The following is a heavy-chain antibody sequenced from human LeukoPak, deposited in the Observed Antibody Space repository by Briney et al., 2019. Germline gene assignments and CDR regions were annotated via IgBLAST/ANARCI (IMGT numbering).Heavy chain of an antibody. CDR3: AKVGDGDYEVDY. J-gene: IGHJ4*02. CDR1: GFTFSSYE. Sequence: GGSLRLSCAASGFTFSSYEMNWVRQAPGKGLEWVSYISSSGSTIYYADSVKGRFTISRDNAKNSLYLQMNSLRAEDTAVYYCAKVGDGDYEVDYWGQGTLVTVSS. V-gene: IGHV3-48*03. D-gene: IGHD4-17*01. CDR2: ISSSGSTI.